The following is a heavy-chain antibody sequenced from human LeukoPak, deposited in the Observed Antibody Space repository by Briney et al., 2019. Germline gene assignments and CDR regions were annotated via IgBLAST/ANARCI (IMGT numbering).Heavy chain of an antibody. CDR2: INHSGST. CDR1: GGSFSGYY. V-gene: IGHV4-34*01. Sequence: SETLSLTCAVYGGSFSGYYWSWIRQPPGKGLEWIGEINHSGSTNYNPSLKSRVTISVDTSKNQFSLKLSSVTAADTAVYYCARDPEKNWFDPWGQGTLVTVSS. D-gene: IGHD1-14*01. J-gene: IGHJ5*02. CDR3: ARDPEKNWFDP.